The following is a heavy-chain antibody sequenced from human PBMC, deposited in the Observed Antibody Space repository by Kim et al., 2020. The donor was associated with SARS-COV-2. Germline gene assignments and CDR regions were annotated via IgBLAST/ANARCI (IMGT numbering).Heavy chain of an antibody. CDR3: ARTAYYDSSGYSY. CDR1: GGSISSYY. V-gene: IGHV4-59*01. Sequence: SETLSLTCTVSGGSISSYYWSWIRQPPGKGLEWIGYIYYSGSTNYNPSLKSRVTISVDTSKNQFSLKLSSVTAADTAVYYCARTAYYDSSGYSYWGQGTL. D-gene: IGHD3-22*01. J-gene: IGHJ4*02. CDR2: IYYSGST.